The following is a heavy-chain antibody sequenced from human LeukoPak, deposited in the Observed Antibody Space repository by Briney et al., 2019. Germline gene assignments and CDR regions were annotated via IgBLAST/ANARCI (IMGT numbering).Heavy chain of an antibody. CDR1: GYSISSGYY. J-gene: IGHJ4*02. CDR2: IYHSGST. CDR3: ARPYSGRFDY. V-gene: IGHV4-38-2*01. D-gene: IGHD1-26*01. Sequence: SETLSLTCAVSGYSISSGYYWGWIRQPPGKGLEWIGSIYHSGSTYYNPSLKSRVTISVDTSKNQFSLKLSSVTAADMAVYYCARPYSGRFDYWGQGTLVTVSS.